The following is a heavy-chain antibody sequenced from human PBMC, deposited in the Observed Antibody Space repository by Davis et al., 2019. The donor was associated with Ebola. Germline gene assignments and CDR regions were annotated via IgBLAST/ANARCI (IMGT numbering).Heavy chain of an antibody. Sequence: ASVTVSCKTSGYSFTNYAVHWVRQAPGQRLEWMGWINTGNGNTEYSQKFQGRVTITRDTSASTAYMELSSLRSGDTAVYFCARDEFDYWGQGTLVTVSS. V-gene: IGHV1-3*04. CDR3: ARDEFDY. J-gene: IGHJ4*02. CDR1: GYSFTNYA. CDR2: INTGNGNT.